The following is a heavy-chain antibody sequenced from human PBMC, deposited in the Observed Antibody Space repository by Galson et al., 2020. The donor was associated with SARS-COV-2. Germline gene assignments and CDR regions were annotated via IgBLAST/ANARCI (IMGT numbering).Heavy chain of an antibody. V-gene: IGHV3-48*03. CDR1: GLTFSNTE. D-gene: IGHD7-27*01. Sequence: GGSLRLSYAASGLTFSNTEMNWVRQAPGKGLEWLSYISMSGITIYYADSVKGRFTISRDNAENSLYLQMNSLRAEDTGIYYCATGDVWFESWGQGSLVTVSS. J-gene: IGHJ5*01. CDR2: ISMSGITI. CDR3: ATGDVWFES.